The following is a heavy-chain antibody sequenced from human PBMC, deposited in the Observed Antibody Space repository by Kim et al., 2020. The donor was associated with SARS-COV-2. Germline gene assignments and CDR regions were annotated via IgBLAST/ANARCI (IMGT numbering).Heavy chain of an antibody. V-gene: IGHV1-8*01. CDR1: GYTFTNYD. Sequence: ASVKVSCKASGYTFTNYDINWVRQAPGQGLEWMGCVKANSGDTGYPQKFQGRVTMTRDTSISTAYMELSSLTSEDTAVYYCTRFLWGATDFDYWGQGTPVTVSS. J-gene: IGHJ4*02. CDR2: VKANSGDT. CDR3: TRFLWGATDFDY. D-gene: IGHD1-1*01.